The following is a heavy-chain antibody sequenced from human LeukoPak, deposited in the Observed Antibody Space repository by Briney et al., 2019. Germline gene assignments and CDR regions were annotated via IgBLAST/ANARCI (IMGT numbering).Heavy chain of an antibody. V-gene: IGHV4-4*02. D-gene: IGHD6-13*01. CDR2: IYHSGST. Sequence: PSETLSLTFAVSGGSISSSNWWSWVRQPPGKGLEWIGEIYHSGSTNYNPSLKSRVTISVDKSKNQFSLKLSSVTAADTAVYYCARDSYSSSWYFDYWGQGTLVTVSS. J-gene: IGHJ4*02. CDR3: ARDSYSSSWYFDY. CDR1: GGSISSSNW.